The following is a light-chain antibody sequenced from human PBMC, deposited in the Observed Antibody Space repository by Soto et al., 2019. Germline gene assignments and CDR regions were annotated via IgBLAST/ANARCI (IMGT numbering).Light chain of an antibody. Sequence: EIVLTQSPGLLSLSPGERATLSCRASQSVRSSYLVWYQQKPGQAPRLLIYGASTRTTGIPDRFSGSGSATDFTHTISRLEPEVFAVYYCHQYRTSPPLTFGGGTNVEIK. J-gene: IGKJ4*01. CDR1: QSVRSSY. CDR2: GAS. CDR3: HQYRTSPPLT. V-gene: IGKV3-20*01.